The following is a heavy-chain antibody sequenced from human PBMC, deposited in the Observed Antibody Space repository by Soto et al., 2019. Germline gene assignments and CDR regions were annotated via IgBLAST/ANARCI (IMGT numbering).Heavy chain of an antibody. V-gene: IGHV3-23*01. CDR2: IGVSGDTT. Sequence: EVQLLEAGGGLVQPGGSLRLSCAASGFTFSSYAMSWVRQAPGKGLEWVSAIGVSGDTTYYADSVKGGFTISRDNSKNTLYLHMGSLRAEETAVYYCAKVRRFGELRSLYWGQGTLVTVSS. J-gene: IGHJ4*02. CDR1: GFTFSSYA. D-gene: IGHD3-10*01. CDR3: AKVRRFGELRSLY.